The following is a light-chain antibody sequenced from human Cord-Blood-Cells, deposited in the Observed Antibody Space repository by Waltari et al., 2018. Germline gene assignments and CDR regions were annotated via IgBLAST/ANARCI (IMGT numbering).Light chain of an antibody. CDR1: KLGDKY. V-gene: IGLV3-1*01. CDR3: QAWDSSTVV. J-gene: IGLJ2*01. Sequence: SYELTQPPSVSVSPGQTASITCSGDKLGDKYACLYQQKPGQSPVLVIYQDSKRPSGIPERFSGSNSWNTATLTISGTQAMDEADYYCQAWDSSTVVFGGGTKLTVL. CDR2: QDS.